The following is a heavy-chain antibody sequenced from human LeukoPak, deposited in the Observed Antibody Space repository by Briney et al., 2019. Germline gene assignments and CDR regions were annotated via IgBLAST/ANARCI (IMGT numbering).Heavy chain of an antibody. Sequence: GSLRLSCAASGFTVSDNYMSWVRQAPGKGLEWVSVMYSRGDTYYADSVKGRFTFSRDISKNTLYLQMNGLRTEDTAMYYCARDAPQVPAAGVLASWGQGTLVTVSS. CDR1: GFTVSDNY. CDR2: MYSRGDT. V-gene: IGHV3-53*01. CDR3: ARDAPQVPAAGVLAS. J-gene: IGHJ5*02. D-gene: IGHD6-13*01.